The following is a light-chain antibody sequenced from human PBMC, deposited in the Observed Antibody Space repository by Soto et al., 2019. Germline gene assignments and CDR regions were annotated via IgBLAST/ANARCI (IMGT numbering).Light chain of an antibody. V-gene: IGLV1-51*01. CDR3: GTWDSSLSGGV. CDR1: SSNIGNNY. CDR2: DNN. J-gene: IGLJ1*01. Sequence: QSVLTQPPSVSAAPGQKVTISCSGSSSNIGNNYVSWYQQLPGTAPKLLIYDNNKRPSGIPDRFSGSKSGTSATLGITGLKTGDEADYYCGTWDSSLSGGVFGTGTKLTVL.